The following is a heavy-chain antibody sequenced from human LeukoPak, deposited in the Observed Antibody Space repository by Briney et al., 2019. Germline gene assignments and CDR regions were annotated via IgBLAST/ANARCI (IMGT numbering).Heavy chain of an antibody. D-gene: IGHD3-22*01. Sequence: GESLKISCAASGFTFSTYIMGWARQPPGKGLEWVSLMTDSGGTTFYTDSVKGRFTISRDNAKNSLYLQMNSLRADDTAVYYCARDRDSRWDFDLWGRGTLVTVSS. CDR2: MTDSGGTT. V-gene: IGHV3-23*01. J-gene: IGHJ2*01. CDR3: ARDRDSRWDFDL. CDR1: GFTFSTYI.